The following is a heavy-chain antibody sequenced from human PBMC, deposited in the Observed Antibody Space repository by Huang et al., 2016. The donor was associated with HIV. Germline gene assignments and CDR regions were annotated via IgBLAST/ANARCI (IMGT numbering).Heavy chain of an antibody. Sequence: QVQLVESGGGVVQPGWSLRLSCAASGCSFANYAMHWVRQAPGKRREWWTFISNEGRRRYYADSVKGRFTISRDNFKNALYLQMNRLRGDDTTVYYCTREYTVAGAFDLWGQGTMVTVSS. J-gene: IGHJ3*01. D-gene: IGHD5-12*01. CDR2: ISNEGRRR. CDR3: TREYTVAGAFDL. CDR1: GCSFANYA. V-gene: IGHV3-30*04.